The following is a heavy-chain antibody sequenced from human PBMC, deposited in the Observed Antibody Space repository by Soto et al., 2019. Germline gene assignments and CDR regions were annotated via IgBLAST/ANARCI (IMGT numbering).Heavy chain of an antibody. CDR3: AKDRSSSSPYYFDY. D-gene: IGHD6-6*01. CDR1: GFTLSSFA. CDR2: ITSSGTNT. J-gene: IGHJ4*02. Sequence: EVQLLESGGGLVQPGESLRLSCTAPGFTLSSFAMSWVRQAPGKGLEWVSGITSSGTNTYNADSVKGRFTIFRDNSKNTLYLQMNSLRADDTAIYYCAKDRSSSSPYYFDYWGQGTPVTVSS. V-gene: IGHV3-23*01.